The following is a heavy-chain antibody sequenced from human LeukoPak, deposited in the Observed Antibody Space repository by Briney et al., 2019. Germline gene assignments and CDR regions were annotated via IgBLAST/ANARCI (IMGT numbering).Heavy chain of an antibody. V-gene: IGHV4-4*07. CDR1: GASFNGYY. CDR2: IHTSGST. CDR3: ARTGMGDGYYYYMDV. J-gene: IGHJ6*03. D-gene: IGHD3-16*01. Sequence: SETLSLTCTVSGASFNGYYWSWLRQPAGKGLEWIGRIHTSGSTDYSPSLQSRVTISVDTSKNQFSLKLSSVTAADTAVYYCARTGMGDGYYYYMDVWGKGTTVTVSS.